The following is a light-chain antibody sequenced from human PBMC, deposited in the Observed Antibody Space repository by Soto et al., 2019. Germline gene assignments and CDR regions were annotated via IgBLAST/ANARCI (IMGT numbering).Light chain of an antibody. V-gene: IGKV1-5*01. Sequence: DIQMTQSPSTLSGSVGDRVTITCRACQSISSWLAWYQQKPGKAPKLLIYDSSSLESGVPSRFSGSGSGTEFTLTISSVQPDDFAVYYCQQRSKWPPITFGQGTRLEI. CDR2: DSS. J-gene: IGKJ5*01. CDR3: QQRSKWPPIT. CDR1: QSISSW.